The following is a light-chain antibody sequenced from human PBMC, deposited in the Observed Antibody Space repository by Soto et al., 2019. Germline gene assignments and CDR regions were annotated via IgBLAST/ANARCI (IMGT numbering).Light chain of an antibody. CDR2: AAS. V-gene: IGKV1-8*01. Sequence: AIRMTQSPSSLSASTGDRVTITCRASQGISSYLALYQQKPGKAPKLLIYAASTLQSGVPSRFSGSGSGTDFTLTISCLQSEDFATYYCHQYYSYPRTFGQGTKVEIK. CDR3: HQYYSYPRT. J-gene: IGKJ1*01. CDR1: QGISSY.